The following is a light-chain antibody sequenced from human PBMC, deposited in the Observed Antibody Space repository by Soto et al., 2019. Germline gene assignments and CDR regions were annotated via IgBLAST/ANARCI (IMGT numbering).Light chain of an antibody. CDR3: QQSSSTPQT. CDR1: QSIGNY. Sequence: DIQMIQSPSSLSASVGDRVTITCRASQSIGNYLSWYQQKPGKAPKLLINVASTLQSGVPSRFSGSGSGTDFTLAISSLQSEDFATYYCQQSSSTPQTFGGGTRVEIK. J-gene: IGKJ4*01. CDR2: VAS. V-gene: IGKV1-39*01.